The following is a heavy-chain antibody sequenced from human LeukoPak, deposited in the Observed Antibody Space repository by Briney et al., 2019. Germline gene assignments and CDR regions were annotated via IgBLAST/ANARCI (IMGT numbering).Heavy chain of an antibody. CDR1: GYTFTSYG. CDR3: ASQLAAGNDAFDI. D-gene: IGHD6-13*01. V-gene: IGHV1-18*01. Sequence: ASMKVSCKASGYTFTSYGISWVRQAPGQGLEWMGWISAYNGNTNYAQKLQGRVTMTTDTSTSTAYMELRSLRSDDTAVYYCASQLAAGNDAFDIWGQGTMVTVSS. CDR2: ISAYNGNT. J-gene: IGHJ3*02.